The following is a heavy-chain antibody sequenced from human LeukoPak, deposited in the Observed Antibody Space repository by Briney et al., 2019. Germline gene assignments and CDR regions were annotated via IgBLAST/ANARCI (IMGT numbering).Heavy chain of an antibody. CDR1: GFTFSTYW. J-gene: IGHJ4*02. D-gene: IGHD1-26*01. V-gene: IGHV3-74*01. Sequence: PGGSLRLSCAASGFTFSTYWMHWVRQAPGKGRVCVSRINTDGSGTIYADSVKGRFTISRDNAKNTVYLQMNSLRVEDTAVYYCARGIVGTTMGRYWGQGTLVAVSS. CDR3: ARGIVGTTMGRY. CDR2: INTDGSGT.